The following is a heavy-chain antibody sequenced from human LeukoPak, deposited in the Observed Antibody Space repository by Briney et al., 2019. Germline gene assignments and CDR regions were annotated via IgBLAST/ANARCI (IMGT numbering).Heavy chain of an antibody. CDR2: INHSGST. J-gene: IGHJ4*02. D-gene: IGHD5-24*01. V-gene: IGHV4-34*01. CDR1: GGSFSGYY. Sequence: SETLSLTCAVYGGSFSGYYWSWIRQPPGKGLEWIGEINHSGSTNYNPSLKGRVTISVETHKHQLSLKLSSVTAADTAVYYCARGGRDGYNGDFDYWRQGPLVTVYS. CDR3: ARGGRDGYNGDFDY.